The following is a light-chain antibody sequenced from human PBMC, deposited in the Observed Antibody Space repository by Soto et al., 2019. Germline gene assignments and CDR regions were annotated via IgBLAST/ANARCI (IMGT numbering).Light chain of an antibody. J-gene: IGKJ1*01. CDR2: DAS. CDR1: QSVGSTS. Sequence: EIVLTQSPGTLSSSPGERATLFCRASQSVGSTSLAWYQQKPGQAPRLLIYDASSRATGTPDRFSGSGSGTDFTLTISRLEPADFAVYYCQQYGRSPRTFGQGTKVEIK. V-gene: IGKV3-20*01. CDR3: QQYGRSPRT.